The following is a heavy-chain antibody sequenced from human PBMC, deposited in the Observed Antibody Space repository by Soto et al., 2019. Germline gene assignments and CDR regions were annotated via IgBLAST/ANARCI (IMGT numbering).Heavy chain of an antibody. CDR2: IYHSGST. CDR3: ARLVWGLVSY. J-gene: IGHJ4*02. D-gene: IGHD3-16*01. Sequence: SETLSLTCAVSGGSISSGGYSWSWIRQPPGKGLEWIGYIYHSGSTYYNPSLKSRVTISVDRSKNQFSLKLSSVTAADTAVYYCARLVWGLVSYWGQGTLVTVSS. CDR1: GGSISSGGYS. V-gene: IGHV4-30-2*01.